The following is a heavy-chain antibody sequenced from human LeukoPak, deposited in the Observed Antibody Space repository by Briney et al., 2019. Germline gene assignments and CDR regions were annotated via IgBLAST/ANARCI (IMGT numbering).Heavy chain of an antibody. J-gene: IGHJ3*02. CDR1: GFTFSTYE. Sequence: PGGSLRLSCAASGFTFSTYEMYWIRQAPGKGLEWVSYISSSGSAIFYADSVRGRFTISRDNAKNSLYLQMHSLRAEDTAVYYCAREGRHCTVGSCVGHFNSGAQGTMVTVSS. D-gene: IGHD2-15*01. V-gene: IGHV3-48*03. CDR3: AREGRHCTVGSCVGHFNS. CDR2: ISSSGSAI.